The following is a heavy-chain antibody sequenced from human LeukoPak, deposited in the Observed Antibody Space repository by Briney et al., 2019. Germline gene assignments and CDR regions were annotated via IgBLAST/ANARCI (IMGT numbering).Heavy chain of an antibody. CDR2: TYYRSKWYN. CDR1: GDSVSSNSVA. J-gene: IGHJ4*02. D-gene: IGHD1-1*01. V-gene: IGHV6-1*01. CDR3: ARSTGPIDY. Sequence: SQTLSLTCAISGDSVSSNSVAWNWIRQSPSRGLEWLGRTYYRSKWYNDYAVSVKSRISINRDTSKNQISLQLNSVTPEDTAVYYCARSTGPIDYWGQGTLVTVSS.